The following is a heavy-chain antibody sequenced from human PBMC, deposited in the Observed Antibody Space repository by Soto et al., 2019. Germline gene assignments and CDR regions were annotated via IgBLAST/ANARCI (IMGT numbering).Heavy chain of an antibody. CDR1: GYPVTAYY. CDR2: INPATGAA. D-gene: IGHD3-3*01. Sequence: QLHLVQSGAVVKKPGASVTVSCSASGYPVTAYYMHWVRQAPGRGLEWMGGINPATGAAKYTQTFRGRVTVARDTSTGTVFMELSGLTSEDTAVFYCARGGGVGVAGSAAFDMWGQGTLVTVSS. J-gene: IGHJ3*02. CDR3: ARGGGVGVAGSAAFDM. V-gene: IGHV1-2*02.